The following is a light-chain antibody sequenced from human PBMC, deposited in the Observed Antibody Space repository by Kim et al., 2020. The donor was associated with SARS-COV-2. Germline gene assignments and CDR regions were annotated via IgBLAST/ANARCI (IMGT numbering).Light chain of an antibody. Sequence: QSITMSCTGTSSDVGGYKYVSWYQQRPGKAPKLVIYEVDNRPSGVAIRFSGSKSGNTASLTISGLQAEDEADYYCSSYIRGSTNYVFGTGTKVTVL. CDR1: SSDVGGYKY. V-gene: IGLV2-14*01. CDR3: SSYIRGSTNYV. CDR2: EVD. J-gene: IGLJ1*01.